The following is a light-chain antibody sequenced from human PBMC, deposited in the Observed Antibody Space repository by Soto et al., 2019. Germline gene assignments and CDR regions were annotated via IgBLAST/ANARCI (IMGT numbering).Light chain of an antibody. V-gene: IGKV3-15*01. J-gene: IGKJ1*01. Sequence: EIVMTQSPATLSVSPGERATLSCRASQSVSSNLAWYQQKPGQAPRLLIYGASTRATSIPARFSGSGSGTEFTLTISSLQSEDFAVYHCQQYNNWPKTFGQGTKVDIK. CDR2: GAS. CDR1: QSVSSN. CDR3: QQYNNWPKT.